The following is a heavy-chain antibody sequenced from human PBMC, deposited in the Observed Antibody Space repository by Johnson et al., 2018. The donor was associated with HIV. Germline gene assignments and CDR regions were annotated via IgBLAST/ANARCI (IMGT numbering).Heavy chain of an antibody. CDR1: GFTFSSYD. Sequence: VQLVESGGGVVQPGRSLRLSCAASGFTFSSYDMHWVRQATGKGLEWVSAIGTAGDTYYPGSVKGRFTISRENAKNSLYLQMNSLRAGDTAVYYCAKVDRPLRAGAFDIWGQGTMVTVSS. CDR3: AKVDRPLRAGAFDI. V-gene: IGHV3-13*01. J-gene: IGHJ3*02. CDR2: IGTAGDT. D-gene: IGHD4-17*01.